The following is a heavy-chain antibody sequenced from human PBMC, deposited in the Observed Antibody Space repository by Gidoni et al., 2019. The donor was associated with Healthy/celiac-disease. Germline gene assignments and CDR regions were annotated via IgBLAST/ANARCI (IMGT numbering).Heavy chain of an antibody. V-gene: IGHV3-48*03. Sequence: RLSCAASGFTFSSYEMNWVRQAPGKGLEWVSYISSSGSTIYYADSVKGRFTISRDNAKNSLYLQMNSLRAEDTAVYYCAREGSGSYYTDAFDIWGQGTMVTVSS. J-gene: IGHJ3*02. CDR3: AREGSGSYYTDAFDI. CDR2: ISSSGSTI. CDR1: GFTFSSYE. D-gene: IGHD3-10*01.